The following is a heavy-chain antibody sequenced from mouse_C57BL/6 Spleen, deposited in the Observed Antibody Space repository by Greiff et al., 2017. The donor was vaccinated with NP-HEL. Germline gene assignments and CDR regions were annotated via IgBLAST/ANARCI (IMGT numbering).Heavy chain of an antibody. J-gene: IGHJ2*01. Sequence: QVQLQQPGAELVKPGASVKLSCKASGYTFPSYWMHWVQQRPGRGLEWIGRIDPNSGGTKYNEKFKSKATPTVDKPSSTAYMQLSSLTSEDSAVYYCASLTTVVDYFDYWGQGTTLTGSS. CDR1: GYTFPSYW. CDR2: IDPNSGGT. D-gene: IGHD1-1*01. CDR3: ASLTTVVDYFDY. V-gene: IGHV1-72*01.